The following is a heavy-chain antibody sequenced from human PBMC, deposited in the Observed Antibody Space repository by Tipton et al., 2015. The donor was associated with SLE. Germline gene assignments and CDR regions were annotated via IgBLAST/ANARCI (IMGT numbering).Heavy chain of an antibody. D-gene: IGHD1-26*01. Sequence: TLSLTCTVSGYSISSGYYWGWIRQPPGKGLEWIGHIYHSGNTYYKPSLKSRVIISVDTSKDQFSLKLSSVTAADTAVYYCARGDEHSGSPGYWGQGTLVTVSS. CDR2: IYHSGNT. V-gene: IGHV4-38-2*02. CDR1: GYSISSGYY. CDR3: ARGDEHSGSPGY. J-gene: IGHJ4*02.